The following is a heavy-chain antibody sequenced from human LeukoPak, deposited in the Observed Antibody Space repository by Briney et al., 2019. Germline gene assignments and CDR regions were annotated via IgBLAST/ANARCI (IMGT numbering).Heavy chain of an antibody. V-gene: IGHV4-34*01. Sequence: PSETLSLTCAVYGGSFSGYYWSWIRQPPGKGLEWIGEINHSGSTNYNPSLKSRVTISVDTSKNQFSLKLSSVTAADTAVYYCARPYFSGWSPFDSWGQGTLVTVSS. CDR2: INHSGST. CDR1: GGSFSGYY. D-gene: IGHD6-19*01. J-gene: IGHJ4*02. CDR3: ARPYFSGWSPFDS.